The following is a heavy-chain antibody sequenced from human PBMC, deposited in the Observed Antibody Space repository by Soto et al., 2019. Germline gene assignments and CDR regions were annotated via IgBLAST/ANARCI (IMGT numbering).Heavy chain of an antibody. V-gene: IGHV4-31*03. CDR2: IYFRGNT. Sequence: KPSETLFLTCSVSGDSISRIDYYWTWIRQHPEKGLEWIGNIYFRGNTYYSPSLESRLTISVDTSKNQFSLKLTSVTAADTAVYYCAREGGSYDSGGYLIRGAFDIWGQGTMVTVS. D-gene: IGHD3-22*01. CDR1: GDSISRIDYY. J-gene: IGHJ3*02. CDR3: AREGGSYDSGGYLIRGAFDI.